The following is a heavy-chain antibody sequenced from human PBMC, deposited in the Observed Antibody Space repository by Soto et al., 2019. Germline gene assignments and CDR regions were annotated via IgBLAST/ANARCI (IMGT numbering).Heavy chain of an antibody. Sequence: QVQLVESGGGVVQPGRSLRLSCAASGFTFSTYAMHWVRQAPGKGLEWVAVISDDGTKNSYADSVKGRFAVSRDNFRNTLYLQMNSLRGEDTAVCYCARIPLKSSSSGGYYYNGMDVWGQGTTVTVS. CDR1: GFTFSTYA. V-gene: IGHV3-30*09. CDR3: ARIPLKSSSSGGYYYNGMDV. D-gene: IGHD6-6*01. J-gene: IGHJ6*02. CDR2: ISDDGTKN.